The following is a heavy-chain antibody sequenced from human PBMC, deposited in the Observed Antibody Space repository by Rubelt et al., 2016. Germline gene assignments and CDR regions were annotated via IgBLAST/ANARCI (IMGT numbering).Heavy chain of an antibody. Sequence: QVQLVQSEAEVKKPGASVKVSCKASGYTFTSYGISWVRQAPGQGLEWMGWISAYNGNTNYATKLQGRVTMTTDTSTSTAYMELRSLGSDDTAVYYCARDRIRIAARQGWYFDLWGRGTLVTVSS. V-gene: IGHV1-18*01. CDR1: GYTFTSYG. D-gene: IGHD6-6*01. CDR3: ARDRIRIAARQGWYFDL. CDR2: ISAYNGNT. J-gene: IGHJ2*01.